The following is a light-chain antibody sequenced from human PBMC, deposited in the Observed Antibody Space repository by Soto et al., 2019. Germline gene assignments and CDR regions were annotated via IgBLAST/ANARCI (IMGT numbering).Light chain of an antibody. CDR1: QSVSSSY. CDR2: GAS. J-gene: IGKJ4*01. CDR3: QQDYNLPPLT. V-gene: IGKV3D-7*01. Sequence: PGDRVTLSRRASQSVSSSYLTWCQQKPGQAPSVLIFGASTGATGIPARFSGSGSGTDFTLTINSLQPEDFAVYYCQQDYNLPPLTFGGGTKVEIK.